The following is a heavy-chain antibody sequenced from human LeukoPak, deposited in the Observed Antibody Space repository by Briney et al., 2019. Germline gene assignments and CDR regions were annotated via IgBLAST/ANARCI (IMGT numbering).Heavy chain of an antibody. Sequence: GGSLRLSCAASGFTFSSYGMHWVRQAPGKGLEGVAVISYDGSNKYYADSVKGRFTISRDNSKNTLYLQMNSLRAEDTAVYYCAKDHVRYCSSTSCYGHDYWGQGTLVTVSS. J-gene: IGHJ4*02. D-gene: IGHD2-2*01. CDR2: ISYDGSNK. V-gene: IGHV3-30*18. CDR3: AKDHVRYCSSTSCYGHDY. CDR1: GFTFSSYG.